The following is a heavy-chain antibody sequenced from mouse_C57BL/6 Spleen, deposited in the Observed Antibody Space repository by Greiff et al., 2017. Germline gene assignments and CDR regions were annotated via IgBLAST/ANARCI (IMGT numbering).Heavy chain of an antibody. CDR1: GYSFTDYN. V-gene: IGHV1-39*01. CDR2: INPNYGTP. CDR3: ARPSEWYIDF. Sequence: EVQLQPSGPELVKPGASVKISCKASGYSFTDYNMNWVKQSNGTSLEWIGVINPNYGTPSYNQQFTGTATLTVDHSSSPAYMQLNSLTAEDAAVYYCARPSEWYIDFWGTGTTVTVAS. J-gene: IGHJ1*03.